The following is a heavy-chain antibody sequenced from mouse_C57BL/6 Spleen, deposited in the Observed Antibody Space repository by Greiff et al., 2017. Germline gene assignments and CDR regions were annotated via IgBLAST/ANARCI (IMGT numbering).Heavy chain of an antibody. V-gene: IGHV5-9-1*02. D-gene: IGHD2-5*01. CDR1: GFTFSSYA. J-gene: IGHJ3*01. CDR2: SSSGGDYI. CDR3: TREEDDSNSAWFAY. Sequence: EVQRVESGEGLVKPGGSLKLSCAASGFTFSSYAMSWVRQTPEKRLEWVAYSSSGGDYIYYADTVKGPFTISRDNARNTLYLQMSSLKSEDTAMYYCTREEDDSNSAWFAYWGQGTLVTVSA.